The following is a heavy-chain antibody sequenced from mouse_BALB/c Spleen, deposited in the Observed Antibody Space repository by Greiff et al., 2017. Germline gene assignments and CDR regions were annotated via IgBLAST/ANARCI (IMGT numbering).Heavy chain of an antibody. D-gene: IGHD2-1*01. J-gene: IGHJ4*01. CDR1: GFTFSSYA. CDR2: ISSGGSYT. CDR3: ARDGNYGGYAMDY. Sequence: EVHLVESGGGLVKPGGSLKLSCAASGFTFSSYAMSWVRQSPEKRLEWVAEISSGGSYTYYPDTVTGRFTISRDNAKNTLYLEMSSLRSEDTAMYYCARDGNYGGYAMDYWGQGTSVTVSS. V-gene: IGHV5-9-4*01.